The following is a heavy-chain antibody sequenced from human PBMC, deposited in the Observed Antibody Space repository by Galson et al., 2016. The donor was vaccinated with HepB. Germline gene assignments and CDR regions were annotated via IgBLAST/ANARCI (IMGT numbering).Heavy chain of an antibody. CDR1: GFTFSHCA. V-gene: IGHV3-23*01. Sequence: SLRLSCAASGFTFSHCAMSWVRQAPGKGLEWVSSISGSGGSTYYADSVKGRFTISRDNSKNTLYLQMNSLRAEDTAVYYCAKGLAHNYGYGMEVWGQGTTVTVSS. CDR3: AKGLAHNYGYGMEV. J-gene: IGHJ6*02. D-gene: IGHD5-24*01. CDR2: ISGSGGST.